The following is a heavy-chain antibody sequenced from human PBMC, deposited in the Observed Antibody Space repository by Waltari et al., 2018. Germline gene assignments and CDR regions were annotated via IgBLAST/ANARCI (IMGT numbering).Heavy chain of an antibody. D-gene: IGHD3-22*01. CDR2: IYYSGST. V-gene: IGHV4-59*01. CDR3: ARDRGYYDSSGYYPFDY. J-gene: IGHJ4*02. CDR1: GGSISSYY. Sequence: QVQLQESGPGLVKPSETLSLTCTVSGGSISSYYWSWIRPPPGKGLEWIGYIYYSGSTNYNPSLKSRVTISVDTSKNQFSLKLSSVTAADTAVYYCARDRGYYDSSGYYPFDYWGQGTLVTVSS.